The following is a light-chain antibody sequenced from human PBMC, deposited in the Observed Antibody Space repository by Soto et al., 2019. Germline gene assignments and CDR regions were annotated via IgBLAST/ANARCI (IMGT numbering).Light chain of an antibody. CDR3: IQDRQTPYT. CDR2: LGS. Sequence: VMTQSPLSLPVTPGEPASISCTSSQSLLHSNGYNFLDWYLQKPGQSPRLLIYLGSNRSPGVPDRFSGSVSGTEFTLKISGVNAGDVGVYYGIQDRQTPYTFRQGTKLEIK. CDR1: QSLLHSNGYNF. V-gene: IGKV2-28*01. J-gene: IGKJ2*01.